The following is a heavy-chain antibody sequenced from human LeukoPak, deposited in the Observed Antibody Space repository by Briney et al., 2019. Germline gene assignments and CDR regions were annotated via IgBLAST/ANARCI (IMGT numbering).Heavy chain of an antibody. CDR1: GGSISSGDYY. D-gene: IGHD3-10*01. J-gene: IGHJ4*02. CDR2: IYYSGST. V-gene: IGHV4-30-4*01. CDR3: AREKAVYGSGSYLF. Sequence: SETLSLTCTVSGGSISSGDYYWSWIRQPPGKGLEWIGYIYYSGSTYYNPSLKSRITISVDTSKNQFSLKLSSVTAADTAVYYCAREKAVYGSGSYLFWGRGTLDTVSS.